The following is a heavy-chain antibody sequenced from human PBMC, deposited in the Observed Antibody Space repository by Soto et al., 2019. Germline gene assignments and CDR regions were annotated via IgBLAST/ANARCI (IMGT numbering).Heavy chain of an antibody. J-gene: IGHJ5*02. CDR1: GYTSTSYD. CDR2: MNPNSGNT. D-gene: IGHD3-3*01. CDR3: ARESPITIFGVVTNWFDP. V-gene: IGHV1-8*01. Sequence: GASVKVSCKASGYTSTSYDINWVRQATGQGLEWMGWMNPNSGNTGYAQKFQGRVTMTTNTSISTAYMELSSLRSEDTAVYYCARESPITIFGVVTNWFDPWGQGTLVTVSS.